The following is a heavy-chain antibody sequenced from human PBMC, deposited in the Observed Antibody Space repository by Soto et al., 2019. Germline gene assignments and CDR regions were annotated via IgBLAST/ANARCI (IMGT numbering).Heavy chain of an antibody. CDR3: ARRSKVVYSNYDYYFDY. J-gene: IGHJ4*02. D-gene: IGHD4-4*01. Sequence: SETLSLTCTVSGGSVSSGSYYWSWIRQPPGKGLEWIGYIYYSGSTNYNPSLKSRVTISVDTSKNQFSLKLSSVTAADTAVYYCARRSKVVYSNYDYYFDYWGQGTLVTVSS. CDR1: GGSVSSGSYY. CDR2: IYYSGST. V-gene: IGHV4-61*01.